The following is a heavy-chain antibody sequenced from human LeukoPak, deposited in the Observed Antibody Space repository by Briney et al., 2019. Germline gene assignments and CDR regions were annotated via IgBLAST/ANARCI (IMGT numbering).Heavy chain of an antibody. V-gene: IGHV5-51*01. D-gene: IGHD3-22*01. CDR3: ARHRYYYDSSGNYGWFDS. CDR1: GFNFTAYW. Sequence: PGESLKISCKGSGFNFTAYWIAWVRQMPGKGLEWMGISHPINSDTKYSPSFQGRVTISADKSSSTAYLQWNSLKASDTAMYYCARHRYYYDSSGNYGWFDSWGQGTLVTVSS. CDR2: SHPINSDT. J-gene: IGHJ5*01.